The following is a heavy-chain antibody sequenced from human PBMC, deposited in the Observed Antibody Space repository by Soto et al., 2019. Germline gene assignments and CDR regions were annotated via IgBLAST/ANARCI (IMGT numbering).Heavy chain of an antibody. D-gene: IGHD3-10*01. CDR3: ARITITMVRGVTYYMDV. CDR2: IFSNDDK. J-gene: IGHJ6*03. Sequence: QVTLKESGPVLVKPTETLTLTCTVSGFSLSNARMGVSWIRQLPGKALEWLAHIFSNDDKSYSTSLKSRLTISKDTSKSLVVLTMTNMDPVDTATYYCARITITMVRGVTYYMDVWGKGTTVTASS. CDR1: GFSLSNARMG. V-gene: IGHV2-26*01.